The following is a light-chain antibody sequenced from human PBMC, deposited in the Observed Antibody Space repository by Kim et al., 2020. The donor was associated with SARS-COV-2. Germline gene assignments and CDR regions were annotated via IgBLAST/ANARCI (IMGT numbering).Light chain of an antibody. CDR2: KDS. V-gene: IGLV3-25*03. CDR3: QSADGSGTYV. CDR1: ALPEKQ. J-gene: IGLJ1*01. Sequence: SYELTQPPSVSVSPGQTARITCSGDALPEKQTYWYQQKSGQAPLLLIYKDSERPSGIPGRFSGSSSGTTVTLTISGVQAEDDPDYYCQSADGSGTYVFGTGTKVTVL.